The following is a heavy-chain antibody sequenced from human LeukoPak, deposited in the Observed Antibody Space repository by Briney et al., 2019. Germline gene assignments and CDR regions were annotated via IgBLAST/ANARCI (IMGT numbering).Heavy chain of an antibody. D-gene: IGHD2-15*01. Sequence: GGSLRLSCAASGFTFSSYAMHWVRQAPGKGLEWVAVISYDGSNKYYADSVKGRFTISGDNSKNTLYLQMNSLRAEDTAVYYCARGYCSGGSCYSPWFDPWGQGTLVTVSS. J-gene: IGHJ5*02. CDR2: ISYDGSNK. CDR1: GFTFSSYA. V-gene: IGHV3-30-3*01. CDR3: ARGYCSGGSCYSPWFDP.